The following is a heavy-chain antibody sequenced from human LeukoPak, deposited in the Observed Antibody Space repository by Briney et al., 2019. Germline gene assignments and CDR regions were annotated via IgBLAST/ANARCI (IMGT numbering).Heavy chain of an antibody. CDR1: GGSISSYY. V-gene: IGHV4-59*08. CDR2: IYYSGST. J-gene: IGHJ4*02. CDR3: ARHFSDSSGYYYVGFDY. Sequence: SETLSLTCTVSGGSISSYYWSWIRQPPGKGLEWIGYIYYSGSTYYNPSLKSRVTISVDTSKNQFSLKLSSVTAADTAVYYCARHFSDSSGYYYVGFDYWGQGTLVTVSS. D-gene: IGHD3-22*01.